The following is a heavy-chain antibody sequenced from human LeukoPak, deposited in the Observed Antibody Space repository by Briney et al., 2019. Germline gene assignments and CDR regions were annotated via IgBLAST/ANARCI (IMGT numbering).Heavy chain of an antibody. J-gene: IGHJ4*02. V-gene: IGHV1-2*02. CDR2: INPNSGHT. CDR3: ARGGDGYNRRFDY. D-gene: IGHD5-24*01. CDR1: GYTFTVYY. Sequence: ASVKVSCKGPGYTFTVYYMHWVRQAPGQGLEWMGCINPNSGHTIYAHNFQARVTMTRDTSISTAYMELSSLRSDDTVVYFCARGGDGYNRRFDYWGQGTLVTVSS.